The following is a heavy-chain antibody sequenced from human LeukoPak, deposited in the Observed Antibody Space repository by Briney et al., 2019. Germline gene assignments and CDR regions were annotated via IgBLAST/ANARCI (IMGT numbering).Heavy chain of an antibody. V-gene: IGHV3-21*01. CDR3: LPEWELRLAY. CDR2: ISSSSSYI. J-gene: IGHJ4*02. Sequence: GGSLRLSCAASGFTFSSYSMNWVRQAPGKGLEWFSSISSSSSYIYYADSVKGRFTISRDNAENSLYLQMNSLRAEDTAVYYCLPEWELRLAYWGQGTLVTVSS. D-gene: IGHD1-26*01. CDR1: GFTFSSYS.